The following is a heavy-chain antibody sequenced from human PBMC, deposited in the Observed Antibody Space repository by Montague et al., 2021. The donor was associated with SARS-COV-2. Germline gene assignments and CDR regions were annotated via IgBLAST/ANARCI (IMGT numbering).Heavy chain of an antibody. V-gene: IGHV4-39*07. CDR3: ARMVGWAGGY. D-gene: IGHD2-8*02. CDR1: GGSIGSGDYY. J-gene: IGHJ1*01. Sequence: SETLSPTCTVSGGSIGSGDYYWGWIRQPPGKGLEWIGNTYYSGSTNYKPSLKSRVSISLDTSKNQLSLKLTSVTAADTAVYYCARMVGWAGGYWGQGTLVTVSS. CDR2: TYYSGST.